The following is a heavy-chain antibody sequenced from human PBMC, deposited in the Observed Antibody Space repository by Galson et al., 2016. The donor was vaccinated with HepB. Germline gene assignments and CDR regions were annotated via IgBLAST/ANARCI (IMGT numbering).Heavy chain of an antibody. CDR2: ITNSGTAT. V-gene: IGHV3-11*01. CDR1: GFTFSDYY. D-gene: IGHD5-12*01. CDR3: AKGVMGYEFGLVPYYLDF. Sequence: SLRLSCAASGFTFSDYYISWISQTPGKGLEWVSHITNSGTATYYADSVKGRFTISRDNSKNTLYLQMNSLRAEDTAVYYCAKGVMGYEFGLVPYYLDFWGQGTLVTVSS. J-gene: IGHJ4*02.